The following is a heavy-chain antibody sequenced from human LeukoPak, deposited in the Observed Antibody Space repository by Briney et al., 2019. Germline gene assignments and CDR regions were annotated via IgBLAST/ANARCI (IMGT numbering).Heavy chain of an antibody. J-gene: IGHJ4*02. D-gene: IGHD3-10*01. CDR1: GFTFSSYW. V-gene: IGHV3-7*01. CDR2: IKQDGSEA. CDR3: ARDRIYYYGSGPTRGFDY. Sequence: GGSLRLSCAASGFTFSSYWMTWVRQAPGKGLEWVANIKQDGSEAYYVDSVKGRFTVSRDNAKNSLYLQLNSLGAEDTAVYYCARDRIYYYGSGPTRGFDYWGQGTLVTVSS.